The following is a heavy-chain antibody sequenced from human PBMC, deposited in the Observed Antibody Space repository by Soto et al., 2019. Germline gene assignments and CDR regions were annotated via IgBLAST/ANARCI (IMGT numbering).Heavy chain of an antibody. CDR2: TSGSGGTT. CDR3: ARATYSGFGLES. Sequence: LRLSCLASGFNVSDSYITWIRQAPGKVLEWISYTSGSGGTTYYADSVKGRFTMSRDNAKNSLFLQLNSLKRDDTAVYYCARATYSGFGLESWGQGTLVTVSS. CDR1: GFNVSDSY. D-gene: IGHD6-19*01. V-gene: IGHV3-11*01. J-gene: IGHJ4*02.